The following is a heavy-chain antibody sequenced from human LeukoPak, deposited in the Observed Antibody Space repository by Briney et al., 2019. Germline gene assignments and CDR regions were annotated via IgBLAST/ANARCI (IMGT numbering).Heavy chain of an antibody. CDR2: IYYSENT. Sequence: SETLSLTCTVSGGSISSYYWSWIRQPPGKGLEWIGYIYYSENTNYNPSLKSRVTISVDTSKNQFSLKLSSVTAADTAVYYCARDWRDRVLNGEDRLLGYCSGGSCYFDYWGQGTLVTVSS. V-gene: IGHV4-59*01. J-gene: IGHJ4*02. CDR3: ARDWRDRVLNGEDRLLGYCSGGSCYFDY. CDR1: GGSISSYY. D-gene: IGHD2-15*01.